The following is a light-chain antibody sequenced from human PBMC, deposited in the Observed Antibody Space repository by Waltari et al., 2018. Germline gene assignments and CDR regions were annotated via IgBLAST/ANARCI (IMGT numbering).Light chain of an antibody. CDR3: QHYVNSPQVT. Sequence: ELVLTQSPGTLSLSPGERATLSCRASQSVSSAFLAWYQQKPGQAPRLLLYGASYRATGIPDRFSGSGSGADFTLAINRLEPEDFAVYYCQHYVNSPQVTFGGGTKVEIK. CDR2: GAS. J-gene: IGKJ4*01. CDR1: QSVSSAF. V-gene: IGKV3-20*01.